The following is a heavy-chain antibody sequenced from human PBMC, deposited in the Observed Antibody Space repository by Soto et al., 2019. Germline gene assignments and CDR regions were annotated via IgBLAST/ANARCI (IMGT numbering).Heavy chain of an antibody. Sequence: PGGSLRLSCAASGFTFSSYAMSWVRQAPGKGLEWVSAISGSGGSTYYADSVKGRFTISRDNSKNTLYLQMNSLRAEDTAVYYCAKGPLLRFLEWLLSENYFDYWGQGTLVTVSS. D-gene: IGHD3-3*01. V-gene: IGHV3-23*01. CDR2: ISGSGGST. CDR3: AKGPLLRFLEWLLSENYFDY. CDR1: GFTFSSYA. J-gene: IGHJ4*02.